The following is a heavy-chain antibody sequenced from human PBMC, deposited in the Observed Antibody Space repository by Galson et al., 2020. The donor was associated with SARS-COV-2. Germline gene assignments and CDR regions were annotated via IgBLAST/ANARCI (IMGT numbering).Heavy chain of an antibody. CDR1: GGSISSYY. V-gene: IGHV4-59*08. D-gene: IGHD5-12*01. CDR3: AGQRRVDIVATLDFDY. CDR2: IYYSGST. J-gene: IGHJ4*02. Sequence: SETLSLTCTVSGGSISSYYWSWIRHPPGKGLEWIGYIYYSGSTNYNPSHKSRVTIKVDTSKNQFSLMLSSVTAADTAVYYCAGQRRVDIVATLDFDYWGQGTLVTVSS.